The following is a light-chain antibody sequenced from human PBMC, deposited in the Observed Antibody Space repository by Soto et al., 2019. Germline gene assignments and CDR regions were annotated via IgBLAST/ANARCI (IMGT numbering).Light chain of an antibody. J-gene: IGLJ1*01. CDR3: SSYTSSGTLV. V-gene: IGLV2-14*01. CDR2: EVS. CDR1: SSDLGNYNY. Sequence: QSALTQPASVSGSPGQSITVSCTGTSSDLGNYNYVSWYQHHPGNAPKLMVYEVSNRPSGVSNRFSGSKSGNTASLTISGLQVEDESEYYCSSYTSSGTLVFGAGTKLTVL.